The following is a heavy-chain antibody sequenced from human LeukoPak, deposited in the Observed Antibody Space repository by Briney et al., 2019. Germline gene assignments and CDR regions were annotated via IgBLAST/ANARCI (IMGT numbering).Heavy chain of an antibody. Sequence: SETLSLTCTVSGGSISSYYWGWIRQPPGKGLEWIGYIYYSGSTNYNPSLKSRVTISVDTSMNQFSLKLSSVTAADTAVYYCAGTRSIAAAGPDAFDIWGQGTMVTVSS. J-gene: IGHJ3*02. CDR2: IYYSGST. CDR1: GGSISSYY. D-gene: IGHD6-13*01. V-gene: IGHV4-59*08. CDR3: AGTRSIAAAGPDAFDI.